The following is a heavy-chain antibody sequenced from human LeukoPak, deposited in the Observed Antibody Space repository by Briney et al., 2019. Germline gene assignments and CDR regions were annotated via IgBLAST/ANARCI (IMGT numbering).Heavy chain of an antibody. D-gene: IGHD3-10*01. CDR2: IYYSGTT. Sequence: SQTLSLTCTVSGGSISSGDDYWSWIRQPPGKGLEWIGYIYYSGTTYYNPSLKSRLTISVDTSKNQFSLKLSSVTAADTAVYYCARGQAYYYGFDYWGQGTLVTVSS. CDR1: GGSISSGDDY. J-gene: IGHJ4*02. CDR3: ARGQAYYYGFDY. V-gene: IGHV4-30-4*08.